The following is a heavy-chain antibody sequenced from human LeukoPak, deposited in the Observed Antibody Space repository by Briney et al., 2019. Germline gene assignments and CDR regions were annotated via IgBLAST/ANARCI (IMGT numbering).Heavy chain of an antibody. Sequence: GPLRLSCAASGFTFSSYSMNWVRQAPGKGLEWVSYISSSSSTIYYADSVKGRFTISRDNAKDSLYLQMNSLRAEDTAVYYCARENYDFWSGYFSLIYYYYYMDVWGKGTTVTVSS. CDR2: ISSSSSTI. J-gene: IGHJ6*03. D-gene: IGHD3-3*01. CDR3: ARENYDFWSGYFSLIYYYYYMDV. CDR1: GFTFSSYS. V-gene: IGHV3-48*01.